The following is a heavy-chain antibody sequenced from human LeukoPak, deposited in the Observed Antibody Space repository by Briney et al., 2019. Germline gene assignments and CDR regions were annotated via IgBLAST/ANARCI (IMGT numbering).Heavy chain of an antibody. CDR2: MSPNNGDT. CDR1: GYTFTSYD. J-gene: IGHJ4*02. V-gene: IGHV1-8*01. Sequence: ASVKVSCKTSGYTFTSYDINWVRQATGHGLEWLGWMSPNNGDTGYAQKFQGRVTMTRDTSTYTAYMELSALTSEDTAVYYCARNPPRTGDFNSWGQGALVTVSS. CDR3: ARNPPRTGDFNS. D-gene: IGHD7-27*01.